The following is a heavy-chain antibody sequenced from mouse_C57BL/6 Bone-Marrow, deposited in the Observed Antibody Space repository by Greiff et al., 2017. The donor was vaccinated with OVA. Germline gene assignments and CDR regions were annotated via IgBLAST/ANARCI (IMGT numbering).Heavy chain of an antibody. CDR3: TTEGAMEY. CDR1: GFNIKDDY. J-gene: IGHJ4*01. CDR2: IDPENGDT. V-gene: IGHV14-4*01. Sequence: EVHLVESGAELVRPGASVKLSCTASGFNIKDDYMHWVKQRPEQGLEWIGWIDPENGDTEYASKFQGKATITADTSSNTAYLQLSSLTSEDTAVYYCTTEGAMEYWGQGTSVTVSS.